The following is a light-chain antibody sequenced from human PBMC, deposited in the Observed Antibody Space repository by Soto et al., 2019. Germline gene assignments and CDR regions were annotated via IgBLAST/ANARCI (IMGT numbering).Light chain of an antibody. Sequence: EIVFTHSSGTLSFSPVERATLSCRASQSVSDSVVSYQQKTGRAPSLLIYAAATSGAAVPAKISSSGSGTEVTLTISSLLAEDFAVYYYHQHYGSPGTFGQGTKVDIK. CDR2: AAA. CDR1: QSVSDS. V-gene: IGKV3-15*01. J-gene: IGKJ1*01. CDR3: HQHYGSPGT.